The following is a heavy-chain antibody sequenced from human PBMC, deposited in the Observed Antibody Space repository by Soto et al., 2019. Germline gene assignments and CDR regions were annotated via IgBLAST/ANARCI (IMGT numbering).Heavy chain of an antibody. V-gene: IGHV1-69*01. CDR3: ATVSRDGYTPGAYYYYGMDV. Sequence: QVQLVQSGAEVKKPGSSVKVSCKASGGTFSSYAISWVRQAPGQGLEWMGGIIPTFGTANYAQKFQGRVTITADESTSTAYMELSSLRSEDTAVYYCATVSRDGYTPGAYYYYGMDVCGQGTTVTVSS. CDR1: GGTFSSYA. D-gene: IGHD5-12*01. J-gene: IGHJ6*02. CDR2: IIPTFGTA.